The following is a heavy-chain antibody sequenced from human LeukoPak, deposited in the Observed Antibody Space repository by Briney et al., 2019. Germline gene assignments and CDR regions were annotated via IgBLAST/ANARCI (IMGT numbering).Heavy chain of an antibody. CDR2: INHSGST. Sequence: SEILSLTCAVYGGSFSGYYWSWIRQPPGKGLEWIGEINHSGSTNYNPSLKSRVTISVDTSKNQFSLKLSSVTAADTAVYYCARVGGVVTPFDYWGQGTLVTVSS. CDR1: GGSFSGYY. CDR3: ARVGGVVTPFDY. D-gene: IGHD2-21*02. J-gene: IGHJ4*02. V-gene: IGHV4-34*01.